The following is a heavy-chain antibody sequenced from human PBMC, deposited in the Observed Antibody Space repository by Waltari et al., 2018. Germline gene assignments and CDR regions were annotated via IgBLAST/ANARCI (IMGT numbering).Heavy chain of an antibody. CDR3: ATAPATTTVTRYYYYYGMDV. D-gene: IGHD4-17*01. CDR2: IIPILGAA. CDR1: GGTFSSYA. J-gene: IGHJ6*02. Sequence: QVQLVQSGAEVKKPGSSVKVSCKASGGTFSSYAISWVRQAPGPGLEWMGGIIPILGAANYAQKFQGRVTITADESTSTAYMELSSLRSEDTAVYYCATAPATTTVTRYYYYYGMDVWGQGTTVTVSS. V-gene: IGHV1-69*01.